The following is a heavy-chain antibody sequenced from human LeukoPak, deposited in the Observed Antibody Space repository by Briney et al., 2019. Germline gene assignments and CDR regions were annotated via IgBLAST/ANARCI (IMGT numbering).Heavy chain of an antibody. D-gene: IGHD3-3*01. CDR3: ARHYYDFWSGYLGRYYYYYGMDV. CDR1: GGSISSYY. J-gene: IGHJ6*02. CDR2: IYYSGST. V-gene: IGHV4-59*08. Sequence: SETLSLTCTVSGGSISSYYWSWIRQPPGKGLEWIGYIYYSGSTNYNPSLKSRVTISVDTSKNQFSLKLSSVTAADTAVYYCARHYYDFWSGYLGRYYYYYGMDVWGQGTTVTVSS.